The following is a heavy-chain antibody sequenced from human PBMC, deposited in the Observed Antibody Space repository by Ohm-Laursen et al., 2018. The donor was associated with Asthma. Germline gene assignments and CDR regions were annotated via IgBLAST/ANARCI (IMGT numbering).Heavy chain of an antibody. Sequence: LRLSCAASGFTFSSYAMSWVRQAPGKGLEWVSAISGSGGSTYYADSVKCRFTISRDNSKTTLYLQMNSLRAEDTAVYYCAKLPAAGTKDYYYYGMDVWGQGTTVTVSS. CDR3: AKLPAAGTKDYYYYGMDV. CDR1: GFTFSSYA. CDR2: ISGSGGST. J-gene: IGHJ6*02. V-gene: IGHV3-23*01. D-gene: IGHD6-13*01.